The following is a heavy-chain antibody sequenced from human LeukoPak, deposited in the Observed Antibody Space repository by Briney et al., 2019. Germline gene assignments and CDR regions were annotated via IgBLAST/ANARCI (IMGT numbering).Heavy chain of an antibody. CDR2: ISSSSSYI. Sequence: GGSLRLSCAASGFTFSSYSMNWVRQAPGKGLEWVSSISSSSSYIYYADSVKGRFTISRDNAKNSLYLQMNSLRAEDTAVYYCARGQGDYVWGSYPADYWGQGTLVTVSS. V-gene: IGHV3-21*01. CDR3: ARGQGDYVWGSYPADY. J-gene: IGHJ4*02. CDR1: GFTFSSYS. D-gene: IGHD3-16*02.